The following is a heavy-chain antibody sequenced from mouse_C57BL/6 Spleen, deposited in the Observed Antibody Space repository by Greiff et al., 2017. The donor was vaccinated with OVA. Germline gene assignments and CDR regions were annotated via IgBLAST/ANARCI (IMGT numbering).Heavy chain of an antibody. D-gene: IGHD1-1*01. Sequence: QVQLKQSGAELVKPGASVKISCKASGYAFSSYWMNWVTQRPGKGLEWIGQIYPGDGDTNYNGKFKGKATLTADKSSSTAYMQLSSLTSEDSAVYFCARDGRDYWGQGTTRTVSS. J-gene: IGHJ2*01. CDR3: ARDGRDY. V-gene: IGHV1-80*01. CDR2: IYPGDGDT. CDR1: GYAFSSYW.